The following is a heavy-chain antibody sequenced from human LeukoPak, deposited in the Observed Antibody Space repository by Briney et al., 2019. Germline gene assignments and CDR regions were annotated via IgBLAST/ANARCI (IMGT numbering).Heavy chain of an antibody. J-gene: IGHJ6*04. Sequence: GGSLRLSCAASGFTFSSYAMSWVRQAPGKGLEWVSSIGGSGASTYYADSVKGRFTISGDISKNTLYLQMNSLRAEDTAVYYCAELGITMIGGVWGKGTTVTISS. CDR2: IGGSGAST. V-gene: IGHV3-23*01. CDR3: AELGITMIGGV. CDR1: GFTFSSYA. D-gene: IGHD3-10*02.